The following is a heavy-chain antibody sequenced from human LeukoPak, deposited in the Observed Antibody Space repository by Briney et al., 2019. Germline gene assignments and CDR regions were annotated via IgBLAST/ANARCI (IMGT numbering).Heavy chain of an antibody. V-gene: IGHV3-23*01. Sequence: WGSLRLSCAASVFTFSSYAMSWVRPAPAKGLAWVSAITGSGGSTHYADSVNGRFTISRDNSKNTLYLQMNSLRDEDTAVYYCAKTAGNYYYFDYWGQGTLVTVSS. CDR2: ITGSGGST. CDR3: AKTAGNYYYFDY. CDR1: VFTFSSYA. D-gene: IGHD1-7*01. J-gene: IGHJ4*02.